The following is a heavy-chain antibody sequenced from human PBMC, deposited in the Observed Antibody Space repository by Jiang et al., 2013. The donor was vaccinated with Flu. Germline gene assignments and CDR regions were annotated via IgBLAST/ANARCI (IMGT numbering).Heavy chain of an antibody. J-gene: IGHJ3*02. D-gene: IGHD3-16*01. Sequence: PGESLKISCKGSGYRFTSYWIGWVRQMPGKAWSGWGSSILVTLIPDTARPSKARSPISADKSISTAYLQWSSLKASDTAMFYCARRDSEGYVDAFDIWGQGTMLTVSS. V-gene: IGHV5-51*01. CDR1: GYRFTSYW. CDR3: ARRDSEGYVDAFDI. CDR2: SILVTLIP.